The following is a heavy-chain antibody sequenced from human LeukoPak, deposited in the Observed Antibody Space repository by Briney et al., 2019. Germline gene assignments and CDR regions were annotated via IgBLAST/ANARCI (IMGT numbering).Heavy chain of an antibody. CDR2: IIPIFGTA. Sequence: GASVKVSCKASGGTFSSYAISWVRQAPGQGLEWMGRIIPIFGTANYAQKFQGRVTITTDESTSTAYMELSSLRSEDTAVYYCAGVGATAMADWGQGTLVTVSS. V-gene: IGHV1-69*05. CDR1: GGTFSSYA. CDR3: AGVGATAMAD. D-gene: IGHD5-18*01. J-gene: IGHJ4*02.